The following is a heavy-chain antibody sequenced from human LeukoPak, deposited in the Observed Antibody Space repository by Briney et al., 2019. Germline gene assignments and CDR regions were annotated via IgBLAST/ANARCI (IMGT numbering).Heavy chain of an antibody. D-gene: IGHD6-13*01. CDR2: ISANTGKI. Sequence: ASVTVSCKASGYSFATYGFCWVRQAPGHGLEWMGWISANTGKIDYAQKFQGRVTMTTDTSTSTAYMELRSLRPDDTAVYYCAKVAGDRMDYWGQGTLLTVSS. CDR1: GYSFATYG. V-gene: IGHV1-18*01. CDR3: AKVAGDRMDY. J-gene: IGHJ4*02.